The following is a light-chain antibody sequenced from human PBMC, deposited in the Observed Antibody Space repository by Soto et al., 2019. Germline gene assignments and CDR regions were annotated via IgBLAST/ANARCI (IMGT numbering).Light chain of an antibody. CDR2: DVS. Sequence: QSALTQPASVSGSPGQSITISCTGTSSDVGGYNYVSSYQQHPGKAPKLMIYDVSNRPSGVSNRFSASKSGNTVSLTISGLKADDDADYYCSSYTTSIPHLVFGGGTLLTVL. CDR1: SSDVGGYNY. CDR3: SSYTTSIPHLV. V-gene: IGLV2-14*01. J-gene: IGLJ2*01.